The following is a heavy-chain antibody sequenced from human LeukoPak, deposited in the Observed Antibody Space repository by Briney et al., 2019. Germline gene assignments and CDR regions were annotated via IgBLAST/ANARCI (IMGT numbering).Heavy chain of an antibody. CDR2: IWYDGSNK. D-gene: IGHD4-17*01. J-gene: IGHJ3*02. CDR3: ARERVPYGDYAFDI. CDR1: GFTFSSYG. Sequence: GRSLGLSCAASGFTFSSYGMHWVRQAPGKGLEWVAVIWYDGSNKYYADSVKGRFTISRDNSKNTLYLQMNSLRAEDTAVYYCARERVPYGDYAFDIWGQGTMVTVSS. V-gene: IGHV3-33*01.